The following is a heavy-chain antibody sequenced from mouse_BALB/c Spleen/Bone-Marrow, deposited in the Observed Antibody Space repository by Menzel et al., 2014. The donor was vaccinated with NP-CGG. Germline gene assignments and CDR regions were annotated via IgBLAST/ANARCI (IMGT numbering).Heavy chain of an antibody. CDR1: GFDFSSYW. Sequence: EVQLQESGGGLVQPGGSLKLSCAASGFDFSSYWMSWVRQAPGKGLEWIGEINPDSSTINYTPSLKDKFIISRDNAKNTLFLQMSKVRSEDTALYYCARLGDYGWFAYWGQGTLVTVSA. V-gene: IGHV4-1*02. J-gene: IGHJ3*01. CDR2: INPDSSTI. D-gene: IGHD2-4*01. CDR3: ARLGDYGWFAY.